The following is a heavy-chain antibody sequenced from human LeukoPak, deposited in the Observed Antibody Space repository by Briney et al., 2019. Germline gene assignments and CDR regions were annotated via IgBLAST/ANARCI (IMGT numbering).Heavy chain of an antibody. D-gene: IGHD6-19*01. Sequence: GGSLRLSCAASGFTFSSYAMSWVRQAPGKGLEWVSAISGSGGGTDYADSLRGRFTISRDNSKNTLYLQMNSLRAEDTALYYCAKGEYGSGWPDWGQGTLVTVSS. V-gene: IGHV3-23*01. CDR1: GFTFSSYA. J-gene: IGHJ4*02. CDR3: AKGEYGSGWPD. CDR2: ISGSGGGT.